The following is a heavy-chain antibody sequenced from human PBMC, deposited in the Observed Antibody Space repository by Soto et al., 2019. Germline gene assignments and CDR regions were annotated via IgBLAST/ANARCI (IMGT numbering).Heavy chain of an antibody. CDR1: GGTFSSYA. D-gene: IGHD3-22*01. Sequence: AASVKVSCKASGGTFSSYAISWVRQAPGQGLEWMGGIIPIFGTANYAQKFQGRVTMTWDTSINTAYMELSSLRSEDTAVYYCARGYYDTSGYYPIDFWGQGTLVTVSS. V-gene: IGHV1-69*06. CDR2: IIPIFGTA. J-gene: IGHJ4*02. CDR3: ARGYYDTSGYYPIDF.